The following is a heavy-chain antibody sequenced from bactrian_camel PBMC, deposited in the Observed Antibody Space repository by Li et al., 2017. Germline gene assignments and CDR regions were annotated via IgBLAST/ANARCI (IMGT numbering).Heavy chain of an antibody. CDR1: GHTTNNYC. J-gene: IGHJ7*01. Sequence: HVQLVESWGGSVQSGGSLKLSCTASGHTTNNYCMGWFCQAPGKEREGVAAIDSDGSTHYAASVKGRFTISRLNANNTLYLELDDLKPDDTAMYYCAKSFRAVATYYAMDYRGKGTQVTVS. CDR2: IDSDGST. D-gene: IGHD7*01. V-gene: IGHV3S55*01.